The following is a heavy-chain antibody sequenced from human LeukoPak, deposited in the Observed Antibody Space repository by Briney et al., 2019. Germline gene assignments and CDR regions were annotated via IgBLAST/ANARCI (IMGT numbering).Heavy chain of an antibody. D-gene: IGHD3-10*01. CDR2: ISSNGNNK. J-gene: IGHJ4*02. CDR3: AREMARGVVPDY. CDR1: GFTFSDYT. V-gene: IGHV3-30-3*01. Sequence: GGSLRLSCAASGFTFSDYTMSWVRQTPGKGLEWVAVISSNGNNKYYADSVKGRFTISRDTSKNTLYLQMNSLRGEDTAVYYCAREMARGVVPDYWGQGTLVTVSS.